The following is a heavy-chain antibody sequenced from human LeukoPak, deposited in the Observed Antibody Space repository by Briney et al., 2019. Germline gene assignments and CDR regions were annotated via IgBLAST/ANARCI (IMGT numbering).Heavy chain of an antibody. CDR3: ARRRTTMVRADRYNWFDP. J-gene: IGHJ5*02. V-gene: IGHV4-34*01. CDR2: INHSGST. CDR1: GGSFSGYY. D-gene: IGHD3-10*01. Sequence: PSETLSLTCAVYGGSFSGYYWSWIRQPPGKGLEWIGEINHSGSTNYNPSLKSRVTISVDTSKNQFSLKLSSVTAADTAVYYCARRRTTMVRADRYNWFDPWGQGTLVTVSS.